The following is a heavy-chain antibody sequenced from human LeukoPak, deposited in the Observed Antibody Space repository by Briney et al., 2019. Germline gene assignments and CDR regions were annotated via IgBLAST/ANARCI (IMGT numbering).Heavy chain of an antibody. CDR2: IWYDGSNK. CDR3: ARGRAAAATRDSYYYYGMDV. J-gene: IGHJ6*02. Sequence: PGRSLRLSCAASGFTFSSYGMHWVRQAPGKGLEWVAVIWYDGSNKYYADSVKGRFTISRDNSKNTLYLQMNSLRAEDTAVYYCARGRAAAATRDSYYYYGMDVWGQGTTVTVSS. D-gene: IGHD2-15*01. CDR1: GFTFSSYG. V-gene: IGHV3-33*01.